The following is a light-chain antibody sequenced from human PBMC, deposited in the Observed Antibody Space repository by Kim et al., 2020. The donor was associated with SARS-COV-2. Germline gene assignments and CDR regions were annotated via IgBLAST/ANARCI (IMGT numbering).Light chain of an antibody. Sequence: EIVLTQSPDTLSLSPGERATLSCRASQSVSNSYITWYQQKPGQAPRLLIYGASTRASGTPDRFSGSGSGTDFTLTISRLEPEDFAVYYCQQHGSSEVTFGGGTKVEI. J-gene: IGKJ4*01. V-gene: IGKV3-20*01. CDR2: GAS. CDR1: QSVSNSY. CDR3: QQHGSSEVT.